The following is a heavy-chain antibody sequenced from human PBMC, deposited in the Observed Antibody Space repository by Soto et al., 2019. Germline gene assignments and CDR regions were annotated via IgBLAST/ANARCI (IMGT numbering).Heavy chain of an antibody. CDR2: VYYSGAT. D-gene: IGHD4-17*01. V-gene: IGHV4-61*01. Sequence: SETLSLTCSVSGGSVSNKTYYWSWIRQPPGKRLEWIGYVYYSGATNYNPSLKSRVTISVDLSKNQFSLRLSSVTTAGTALYYCARTTAVPNTLRSRYFFDYWGQGTLVTVSS. CDR1: GGSVSNKTYY. CDR3: ARTTAVPNTLRSRYFFDY. J-gene: IGHJ4*02.